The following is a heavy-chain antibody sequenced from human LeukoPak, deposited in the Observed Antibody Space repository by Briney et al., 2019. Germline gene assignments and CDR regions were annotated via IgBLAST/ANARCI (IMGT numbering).Heavy chain of an antibody. CDR2: IHHDGSGT. V-gene: IGHV3-64D*06. Sequence: GGSLRLSCLASGDSFGTASMHWIRQTQGQGLEYVSAIHHDGSGTFYTDSVKDRFTISRDNSKNTLYLQMRSLRTEDTAVYYCVKDPVFHYGMDLWGQGTTVTVSS. CDR3: VKDPVFHYGMDL. CDR1: GDSFGTAS. J-gene: IGHJ6*02.